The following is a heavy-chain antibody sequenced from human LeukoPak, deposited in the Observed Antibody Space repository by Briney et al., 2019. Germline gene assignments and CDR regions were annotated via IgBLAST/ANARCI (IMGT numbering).Heavy chain of an antibody. CDR3: ARESGYDGQFPDY. Sequence: GGSLRLSCAASGFTFSSYSMNWVRQAPGKGLEWVSSISSSSSYIYYADSVKGRFTISRDNAKNSLYLQMNSLRAEDTAVYYCARESGYDGQFPDYWGQGTLVTVSS. D-gene: IGHD5-12*01. V-gene: IGHV3-21*01. J-gene: IGHJ4*02. CDR1: GFTFSSYS. CDR2: ISSSSSYI.